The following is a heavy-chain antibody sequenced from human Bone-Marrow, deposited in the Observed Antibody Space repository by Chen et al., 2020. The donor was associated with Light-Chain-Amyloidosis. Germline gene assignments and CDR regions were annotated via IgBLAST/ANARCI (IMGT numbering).Heavy chain of an antibody. CDR2: ISWNSASV. CDR1: GFTFDHSA. Sequence: EVQLVESGGGLVQPGRSLRLSCVASGFTFDHSAMHWVRQIPGKGLEWVAGISWNSASVGYADSVEGRFTVSRDNAKNSLHLQMNSLRIEDTAFYYCTKDDSEIWYRSPNYFADWGQGTLVTVSS. V-gene: IGHV3-9*01. D-gene: IGHD1-26*01. CDR3: TKDDSEIWYRSPNYFAD. J-gene: IGHJ4*02.